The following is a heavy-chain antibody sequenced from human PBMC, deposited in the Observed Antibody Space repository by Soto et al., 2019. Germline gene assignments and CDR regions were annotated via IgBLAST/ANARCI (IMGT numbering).Heavy chain of an antibody. CDR1: GGSLTDHY. CDR3: ARGNDWKSSTFDI. Sequence: QVQLQESGAGLVKPSETLSLTCTVAGGSLTDHYWNWFRQSPGKGLHWIGYVYYSGGTNYNPSLKSRVTMSVDTSKNQFPLNLRSVTAADTAVYYCARGNDWKSSTFDIWGQGTMVSVSS. V-gene: IGHV4-59*11. J-gene: IGHJ3*02. D-gene: IGHD2-21*01. CDR2: VYYSGGT.